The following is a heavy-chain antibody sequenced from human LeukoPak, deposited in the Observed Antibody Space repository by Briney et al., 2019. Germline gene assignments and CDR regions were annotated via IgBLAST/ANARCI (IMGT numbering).Heavy chain of an antibody. D-gene: IGHD3-9*01. V-gene: IGHV3-30*02. CDR2: IRYDGSKE. Sequence: GGSLRLSCAASGFTFSSYGMHWVRQAPGKGLERVATIRYDGSKEYYADSVRGRFTISRDNSGNTLFLQMNSLGAEDTAVYYCVRDTITYDIFTGSPDYWGQGTLVIVSS. J-gene: IGHJ4*02. CDR3: VRDTITYDIFTGSPDY. CDR1: GFTFSSYG.